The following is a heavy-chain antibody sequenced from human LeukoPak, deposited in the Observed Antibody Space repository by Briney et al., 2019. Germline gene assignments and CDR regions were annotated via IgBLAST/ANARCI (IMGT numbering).Heavy chain of an antibody. V-gene: IGHV3-20*01. CDR1: GFSFRTYG. CDR3: ARITMVRGVHNFDY. CDR2: INWNGGST. Sequence: GGSLRLSCAASGFSFRTYGMSWVRQAPGKGLEWVSGINWNGGSTGYADSVKGRFTISRGNAKNSLYLQMNSLRAEDTALYHCARITMVRGVHNFDYWGQGTLVTVSS. J-gene: IGHJ4*02. D-gene: IGHD3-10*01.